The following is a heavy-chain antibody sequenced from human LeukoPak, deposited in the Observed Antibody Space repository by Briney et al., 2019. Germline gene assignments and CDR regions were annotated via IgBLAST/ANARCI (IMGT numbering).Heavy chain of an antibody. CDR1: GFTFSSYG. D-gene: IGHD3-22*01. J-gene: IGHJ4*02. V-gene: IGHV3-30*02. Sequence: GGSLRLSCAASGFTFSSYGMHWVRQAPGKGLEWVAFIRYDGSNKYYADSVKGRFTISRDNSKNTLYLQMNGLRAEDTAVYYCARMGLKYYDSSGYYVPWRYFDYWGQGTLVTVSS. CDR3: ARMGLKYYDSSGYYVPWRYFDY. CDR2: IRYDGSNK.